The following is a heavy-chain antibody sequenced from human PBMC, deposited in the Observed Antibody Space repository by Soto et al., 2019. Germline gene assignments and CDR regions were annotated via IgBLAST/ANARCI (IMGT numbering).Heavy chain of an antibody. J-gene: IGHJ1*01. D-gene: IGHD6-19*01. CDR2: ISYDGSNK. CDR1: GFTFSSYG. Sequence: QVQLVESGGGVVQPGRSLRLSCAASGFTFSSYGMHWVRQAPGKGLEWVAVISYDGSNKYYADSVKGRFTISRDNSKNTLYLQMNSLRAEDTAVYYCAKGGGVCLVPDAEYFQHWGQGTLVTVSS. CDR3: AKGGGVCLVPDAEYFQH. V-gene: IGHV3-30*18.